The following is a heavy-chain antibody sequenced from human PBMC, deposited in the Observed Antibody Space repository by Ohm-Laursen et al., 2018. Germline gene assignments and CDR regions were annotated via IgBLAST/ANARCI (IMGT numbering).Heavy chain of an antibody. CDR2: IYYSGST. D-gene: IGHD6-13*01. V-gene: IGHV4-59*08. CDR1: GGSISSYY. CDR3: ARLAAAGIDY. Sequence: TLSFTCNVSGGSISSYYWSWIRQPPGKGLEWIGYIYYSGSTNYNPSLKSRVTISVDTSKNQFSLKLSSVTAADTAVYYCARLAAAGIDYWGQGTLVTVSS. J-gene: IGHJ4*02.